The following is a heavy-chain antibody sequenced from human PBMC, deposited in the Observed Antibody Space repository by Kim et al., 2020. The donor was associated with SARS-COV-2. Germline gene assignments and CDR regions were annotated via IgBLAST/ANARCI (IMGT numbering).Heavy chain of an antibody. CDR3: ARDSIAVAGTYEYYYYGMDV. Sequence: RFTISRDNSKNTLYLQMNSLRAEDTAVYYCARDSIAVAGTYEYYYYGMDVWGQGTTVTVSS. D-gene: IGHD6-19*01. V-gene: IGHV3-66*01. J-gene: IGHJ6*02.